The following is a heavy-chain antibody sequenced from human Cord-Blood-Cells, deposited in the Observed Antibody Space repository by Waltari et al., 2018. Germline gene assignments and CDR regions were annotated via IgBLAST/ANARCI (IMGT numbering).Heavy chain of an antibody. J-gene: IGHJ4*02. V-gene: IGHV4-34*01. CDR2: INHSGST. CDR3: ARGANWGPSNLDY. CDR1: GGSFSGYY. D-gene: IGHD7-27*01. Sequence: QVQLQQWGAGLLKPSETLSLTCAVYGGSFSGYYWGWIRQPPGKGLEWIGEINHSGSTNCNPSHKSRVTISVDTAKIQFSLKLSSVTAADTAVYYGARGANWGPSNLDYWGQGTLVTVSS.